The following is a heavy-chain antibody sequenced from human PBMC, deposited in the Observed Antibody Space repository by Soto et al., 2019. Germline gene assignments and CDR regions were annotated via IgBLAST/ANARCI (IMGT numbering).Heavy chain of an antibody. Sequence: PGESLKISCTASGFTLGAYAMSWFRQAPGKGLEWVGFTRSRAYGGTTEFAASVNGRFTISRDDSNSIVYLQMSSPKTDDTAVYYCARGMYNAYETSPLFFDYWGRGTLVTVPS. J-gene: IGHJ4*02. CDR1: GFTLGAYA. CDR2: TRSRAYGGTT. V-gene: IGHV3-49*03. CDR3: ARGMYNAYETSPLFFDY. D-gene: IGHD5-12*01.